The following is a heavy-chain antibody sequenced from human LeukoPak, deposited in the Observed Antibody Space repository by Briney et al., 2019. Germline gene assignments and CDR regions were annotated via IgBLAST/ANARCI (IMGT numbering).Heavy chain of an antibody. V-gene: IGHV4-39*07. J-gene: IGHJ4*02. Sequence: SSETLSLTCTVSGGPISSGDYYWSWIRQPPGKGLEWIGSIYYSGSTYYSPPLKSRVTISVDTSKNQFSLKLSSVTAADTAVYYCARDPWGSIAAAGGDYWGQGTLVTVSS. CDR3: ARDPWGSIAAAGGDY. D-gene: IGHD6-13*01. CDR2: IYYSGST. CDR1: GGPISSGDYY.